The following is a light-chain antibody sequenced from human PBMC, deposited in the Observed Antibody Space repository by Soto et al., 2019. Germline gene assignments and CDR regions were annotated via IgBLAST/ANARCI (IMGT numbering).Light chain of an antibody. J-gene: IGKJ3*01. CDR1: QSVSSSY. Sequence: EIVLTQSPGTLSLSPGERATLSCRASQSVSSSYLAWYQQKPGQAPRLLIYGASSRATGIPDRCSGSGSGTDFTLTISILEPEDFAVYYCQQYGSSPLFTFGPGTKVDIK. CDR3: QQYGSSPLFT. V-gene: IGKV3-20*01. CDR2: GAS.